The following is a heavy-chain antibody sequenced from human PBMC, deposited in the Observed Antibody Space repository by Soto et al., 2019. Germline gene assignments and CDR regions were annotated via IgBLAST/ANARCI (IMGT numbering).Heavy chain of an antibody. CDR3: ARHFPLPTDLQFYYYYYYGVDV. J-gene: IGHJ6*02. D-gene: IGHD3-3*02. CDR2: IDPSDSYS. V-gene: IGHV5-10-1*01. CDR1: GYNFTTFW. Sequence: GESLKISGNASGYNFTTFWISWMRQVPGKGLEWMGRIDPSDSYSNYSPSFQGHITISADKSINTAYLHFSNLKASDTAVYYCARHFPLPTDLQFYYYYYYGVDVWGHGTAVTVSS.